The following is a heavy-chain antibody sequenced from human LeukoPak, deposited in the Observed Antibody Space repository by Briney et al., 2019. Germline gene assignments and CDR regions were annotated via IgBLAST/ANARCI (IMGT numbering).Heavy chain of an antibody. Sequence: SETLSLTCTVSGGSISSGGYYWSWIRQHPGKGLEWIGYIYYSGSTYYNPSLKSRVTISVDTSKNQFSLKLSSVTAADTAVYYCATDTGFWSGYYYGTDVWGQGTTVTVSS. CDR1: GGSISSGGYY. J-gene: IGHJ6*02. CDR2: IYYSGST. D-gene: IGHD3-3*01. V-gene: IGHV4-31*03. CDR3: ATDTGFWSGYYYGTDV.